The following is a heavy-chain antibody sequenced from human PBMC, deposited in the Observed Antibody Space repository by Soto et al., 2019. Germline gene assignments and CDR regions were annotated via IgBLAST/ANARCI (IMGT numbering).Heavy chain of an antibody. CDR3: ARDQNDQSGRGHF. D-gene: IGHD3-10*01. Sequence: QVQLVESGGGVVQPGGSLRLSCAASGFTFSTYAMHWVRQAPGKGLEWVAVISYDGSNKYYADSVKGRFTISRDKSKNKLYLQMNSLRAEDTAMYYCARDQNDQSGRGHFWGQGTLVTVS. CDR2: ISYDGSNK. V-gene: IGHV3-30-3*01. CDR1: GFTFSTYA. J-gene: IGHJ4*02.